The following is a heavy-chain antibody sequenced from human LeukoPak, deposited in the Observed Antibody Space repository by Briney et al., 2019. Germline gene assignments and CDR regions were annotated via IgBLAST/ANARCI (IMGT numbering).Heavy chain of an antibody. D-gene: IGHD5-24*01. CDR3: ARVSGAMATITSWFDP. J-gene: IGHJ5*02. CDR2: IIPVFATA. CDR1: GDTFSSYV. V-gene: IGHV1-69*13. Sequence: SVKVSCKASGDTFSSYVISWMRQAPGQGLEWMGGIIPVFATANYAQKFQGRVTITADESTSTAYMELTSLRSEDTAVYYCARVSGAMATITSWFDPWGQGTLVTVSS.